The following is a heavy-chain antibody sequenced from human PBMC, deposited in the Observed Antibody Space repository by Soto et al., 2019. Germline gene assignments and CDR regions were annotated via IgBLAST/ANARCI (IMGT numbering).Heavy chain of an antibody. V-gene: IGHV3-48*03. CDR1: GFTFSSYE. CDR2: ISGSDSTI. D-gene: IGHD2-2*01. CDR3: ARDRDPRHQLLFRSQYYSGMDV. Sequence: GGSLRLSCAASGFTFSSYEMNWVRQAPGKGLEWVSYISGSDSTIYYADSVKGRFTISRDNAKNSLYLQMNSLRAEDTAVYFCARDRDPRHQLLFRSQYYSGMDVWGQGTTVTVSS. J-gene: IGHJ6*02.